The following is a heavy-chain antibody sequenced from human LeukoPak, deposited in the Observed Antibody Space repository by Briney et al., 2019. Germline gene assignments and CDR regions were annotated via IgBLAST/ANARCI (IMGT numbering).Heavy chain of an antibody. D-gene: IGHD1-14*01. CDR2: IYYSRST. CDR1: AGSISSSSYY. J-gene: IGHJ1*01. Sequence: PSQTLSLTCTVAAGSISSSSYYWGWIRQPPLKGLEWIGSIYYSRSTYYNPSLKGRVTIAVDTSKNQFSLKRSSVTAADTDVYYCARLGLGPRYFQDWGQGSLVTVSS. CDR3: ARLGLGPRYFQD. V-gene: IGHV4-39*01.